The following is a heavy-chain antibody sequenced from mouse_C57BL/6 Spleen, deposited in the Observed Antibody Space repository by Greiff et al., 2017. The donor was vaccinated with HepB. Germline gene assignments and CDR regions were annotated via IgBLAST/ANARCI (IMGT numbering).Heavy chain of an antibody. CDR1: GYAFSSSW. Sequence: QVQLKQSGPELVKPGASVKISCKASGYAFSSSWMNWVKQRPGKGLEWIGRIYPGDGDTHYNGKFKGKATLTADKSSSTAYMQLSSLTSEDSAVYFCAGVTTVVANAMDYWGQGTSVTVSS. CDR3: AGVTTVVANAMDY. J-gene: IGHJ4*01. V-gene: IGHV1-82*01. CDR2: IYPGDGDT. D-gene: IGHD1-1*01.